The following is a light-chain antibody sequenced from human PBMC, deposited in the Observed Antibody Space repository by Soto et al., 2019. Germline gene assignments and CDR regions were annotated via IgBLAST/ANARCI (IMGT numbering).Light chain of an antibody. CDR1: QSVSNN. Sequence: EIVLTQSPGTLSLSPGERATLSCRASQSVSNNYLAWYQQKPGQAPRLLIYGASNRATGIPGRFSGSGSGTEFTLTISSLQSEDFAVYYCQQYNDWWTFGQGTKVDIK. CDR2: GAS. CDR3: QQYNDWWT. V-gene: IGKV3D-15*01. J-gene: IGKJ1*01.